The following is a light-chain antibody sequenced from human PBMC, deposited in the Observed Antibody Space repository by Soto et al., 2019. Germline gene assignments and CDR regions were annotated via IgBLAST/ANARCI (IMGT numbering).Light chain of an antibody. CDR1: QSVLYSSNNKNY. CDR2: WAS. V-gene: IGKV4-1*01. Sequence: DIVMTQSPDSLAVSLGERATINCKSSQSVLYSSNNKNYLAWYQQKPGQPPKLLIYWASTRESGVPDRFSGSGSGTDFTLTISSLQAEDVAVYYCQQYSTPRTFGQGTKVEIK. CDR3: QQYSTPRT. J-gene: IGKJ1*01.